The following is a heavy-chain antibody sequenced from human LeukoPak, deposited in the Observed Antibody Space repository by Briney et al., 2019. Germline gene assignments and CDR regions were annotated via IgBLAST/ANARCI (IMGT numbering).Heavy chain of an antibody. CDR1: GGSFSGYY. Sequence: SETLSLTCAVSGGSFSGYYWSWIRQPPGKGLESIGEINHSGSTNYNPSLKSRVTISVDTSKNQFSLKLSSVTAADTAVYYCARRFYYDSSGYYSLDYWGQGTLVTVSS. V-gene: IGHV4-34*01. D-gene: IGHD3-22*01. CDR2: INHSGST. CDR3: ARRFYYDSSGYYSLDY. J-gene: IGHJ4*02.